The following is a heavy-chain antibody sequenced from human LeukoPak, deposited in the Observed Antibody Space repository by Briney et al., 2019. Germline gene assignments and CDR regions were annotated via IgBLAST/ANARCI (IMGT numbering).Heavy chain of an antibody. V-gene: IGHV4-34*01. J-gene: IGHJ4*02. CDR3: ARGKEQLYGTFDY. Sequence: PSETLSLTRAVYGGSFSGYYWSWIRQPPGKGLEWIGEINHSGSTNYNPSLKSRVTISVDTSKNQFSLKLSSVTAADTAVYYCARGKEQLYGTFDYWGQGTLVTVSS. CDR2: INHSGST. CDR1: GGSFSGYY. D-gene: IGHD6-6*01.